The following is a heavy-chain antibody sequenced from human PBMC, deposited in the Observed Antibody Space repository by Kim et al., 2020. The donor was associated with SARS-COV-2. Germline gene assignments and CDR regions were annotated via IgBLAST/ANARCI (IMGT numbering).Heavy chain of an antibody. CDR1: GYTFTSYA. D-gene: IGHD3-3*01. CDR2: INAGNGNT. CDR3: ARDGNDFWSGAYYYYGMDV. Sequence: ASVKVSCKASGYTFTSYAMHWVRQAPGQRLEWMGWINAGNGNTKYSQKFQGRVTITRDTSASTAYMELSSLRSEDTAVYYCARDGNDFWSGAYYYYGMDVWGQGTTVTVSS. J-gene: IGHJ6*02. V-gene: IGHV1-3*01.